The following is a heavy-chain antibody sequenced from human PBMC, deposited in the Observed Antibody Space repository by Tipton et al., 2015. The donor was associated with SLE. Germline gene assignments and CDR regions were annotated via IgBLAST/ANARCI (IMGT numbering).Heavy chain of an antibody. J-gene: IGHJ4*02. CDR2: ISSDGSNK. D-gene: IGHD6-13*01. CDR3: ARDRIAAAYLDY. CDR1: GFTFSNYA. Sequence: SLRLSCAASGFTFSNYAIHWVRQAPGKGLEWVAVISSDGSNKYYADSVKGRFTISRDDSESTLYLHLNSLRAEDTAVYFCARDRIAAAYLDYWGQGTLVTVSS. V-gene: IGHV3-30-3*01.